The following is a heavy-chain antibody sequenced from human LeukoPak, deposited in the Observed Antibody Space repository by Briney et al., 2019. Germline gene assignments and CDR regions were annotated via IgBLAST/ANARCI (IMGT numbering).Heavy chain of an antibody. Sequence: SETLSLTCTVSGGSISSGGYYWSWIRQPPGKGLEWIGYINYSGSTNYNPSLKSRVTISVDTSKNQFSLKLSSVSAADTAVYYCARAGRSGSFDYWGQGTLVTVSS. D-gene: IGHD1-26*01. V-gene: IGHV4-61*08. J-gene: IGHJ4*02. CDR1: GGSISSGGYY. CDR2: INYSGST. CDR3: ARAGRSGSFDY.